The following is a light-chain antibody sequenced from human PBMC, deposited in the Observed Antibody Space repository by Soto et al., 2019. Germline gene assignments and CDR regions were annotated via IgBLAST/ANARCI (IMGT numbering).Light chain of an antibody. Sequence: QSVLTQPPSVSAAPGQKVTISCSGSSSNIGNNYVSWYQQFPGTAPKLLIYDNNKRPSGIPDRFSGSKSGTSATLDITGLQTGDEDDYYCGTWDSSLSAVVFGGGTKLNVL. CDR2: DNN. CDR3: GTWDSSLSAVV. J-gene: IGLJ2*01. CDR1: SSNIGNNY. V-gene: IGLV1-51*01.